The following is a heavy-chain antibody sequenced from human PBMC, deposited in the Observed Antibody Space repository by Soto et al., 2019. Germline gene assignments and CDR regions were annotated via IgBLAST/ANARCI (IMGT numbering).Heavy chain of an antibody. CDR1: GYSFTSYW. V-gene: IGHV5-51*03. Sequence: GESLKISCQGSGYSFTSYWIGWVRQMPGKGLEWMGIIYPGDSDTRYSPSFQGQVTISADKSISTAYLQWSSLKASDTAMYHCARFEYSSSYYYYGMDVWGQGTTVTVSS. D-gene: IGHD6-6*01. CDR3: ARFEYSSSYYYYGMDV. CDR2: IYPGDSDT. J-gene: IGHJ6*02.